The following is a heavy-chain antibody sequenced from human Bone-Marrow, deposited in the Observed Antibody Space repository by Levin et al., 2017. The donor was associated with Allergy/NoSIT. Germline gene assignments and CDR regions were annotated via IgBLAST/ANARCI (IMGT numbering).Heavy chain of an antibody. V-gene: IGHV3-48*01. CDR3: ARVFATGDYRDWFDP. CDR1: FFPFLSSP. Sequence: SLLLFFSSSFFPFLSSPLTWVRQAPGKGLEWVSYISSSGDFVYYSDSVKGRFTLSRDHAKNSLYLQMNSLRAEDTAAYYCARVFATGDYRDWFDPWGQGTLVIVSS. J-gene: IGHJ5*02. D-gene: IGHD3-9*01. CDR2: ISSSGDFV.